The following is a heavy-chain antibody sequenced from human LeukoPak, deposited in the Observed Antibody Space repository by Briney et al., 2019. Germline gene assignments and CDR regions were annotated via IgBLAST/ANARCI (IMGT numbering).Heavy chain of an antibody. V-gene: IGHV1-18*01. CDR1: GYTFTSYG. D-gene: IGHD6-13*01. CDR3: VRGSGTSWYPAYSSPEYYFDY. J-gene: IGHJ4*02. Sequence: ASVKVSCKASGYTFTSYGISWVRQAPGQGLEWMGWISAYNGNTNYAQKLQGRVTMTTDTSTSTAYMELRSLRSDDTAVYYCVRGSGTSWYPAYSSPEYYFDYWGQGTLVTVSS. CDR2: ISAYNGNT.